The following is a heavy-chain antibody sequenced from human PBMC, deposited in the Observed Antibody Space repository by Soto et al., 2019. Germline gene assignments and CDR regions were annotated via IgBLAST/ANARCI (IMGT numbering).Heavy chain of an antibody. CDR1: GYTFTNYR. CDR3: ARNRTPSRWDGMDV. D-gene: IGHD6-13*01. V-gene: IGHV5-51*01. Sequence: GESLKISCKASGYTFTNYRIGWVRQMPGKGLEWMGLIYPADSETTYSPSFQGQVSMSADRSIRSAFLQWSSLKASDTAIYYCARNRTPSRWDGMDVWGQGTTVTVSS. J-gene: IGHJ6*02. CDR2: IYPADSET.